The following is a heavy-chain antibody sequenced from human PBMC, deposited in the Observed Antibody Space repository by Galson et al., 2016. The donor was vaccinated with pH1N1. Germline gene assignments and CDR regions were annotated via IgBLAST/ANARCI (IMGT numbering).Heavy chain of an antibody. V-gene: IGHV3-21*01. CDR3: ARAGGGYPFDY. J-gene: IGHJ4*02. CDR2: ISGTGISI. CDR1: FSRYV. Sequence: FSRYVMNWVRQAPGKGLEWVSSISGTGISIYYADSVRGRVTISRDNAKKSLYLQMDSLRVDDTAVYYCARAGGGYPFDYWGQGSLVTVSS. D-gene: IGHD1-26*01.